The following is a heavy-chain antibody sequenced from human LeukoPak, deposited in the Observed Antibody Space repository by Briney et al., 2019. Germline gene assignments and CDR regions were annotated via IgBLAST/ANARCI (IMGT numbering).Heavy chain of an antibody. J-gene: IGHJ4*02. Sequence: AGGSLRLSCAASGFTFSSYAMSWVPQAPGKGLECVTATRGSSGSTYYADSVKGRFTISTNNSKNPLYLQTNSLRAEDTAVYYCATWVYWGQGTLVTVSS. CDR2: TRGSSGST. CDR1: GFTFSSYA. D-gene: IGHD7-27*01. V-gene: IGHV3-23*01. CDR3: ATWVY.